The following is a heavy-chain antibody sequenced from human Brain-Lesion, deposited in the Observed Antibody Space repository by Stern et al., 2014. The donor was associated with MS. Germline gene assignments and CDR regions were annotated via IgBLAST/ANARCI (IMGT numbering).Heavy chain of an antibody. CDR2: ITKDGSGT. Sequence: EVQLVESGGGSVQPGGSLRLSCVASESTFSDYWMHWVRQVPGKGLMWVARITKDGSGTTYADSVKGRFTISRDNAKNTLYLQMNSLRAEDTAVYYCAKNPQRKLRYFDWLVEYWGQGTLVTVSS. V-gene: IGHV3-74*02. CDR1: ESTFSDYW. J-gene: IGHJ4*02. D-gene: IGHD3-9*01. CDR3: AKNPQRKLRYFDWLVEY.